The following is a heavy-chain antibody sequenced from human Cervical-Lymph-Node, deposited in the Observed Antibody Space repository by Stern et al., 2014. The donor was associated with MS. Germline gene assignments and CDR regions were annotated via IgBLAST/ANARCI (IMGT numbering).Heavy chain of an antibody. Sequence: QVTLRESGPALVKPTQTLTLTCTFSGFSLSTSGMCVSWIRQPPGKALEWLALIEWDDDKYYSTSLKTRLTISKDTSKNQVVLTMTNMDPVDTATYFCARTFYGSVSHAPDFDNWGQGTLVTVSS. CDR2: IEWDDDK. D-gene: IGHD3-10*01. CDR3: ARTFYGSVSHAPDFDN. J-gene: IGHJ4*02. CDR1: GFSLSTSGMC. V-gene: IGHV2-70*13.